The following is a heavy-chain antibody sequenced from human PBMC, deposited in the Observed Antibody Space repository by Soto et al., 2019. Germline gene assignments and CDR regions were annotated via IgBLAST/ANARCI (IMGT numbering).Heavy chain of an antibody. CDR2: ISISGTTI. Sequence: QVQLVESGGGLVKPGGSLRLSCAASGFTLSDYYMTWIRQAPGTGLEGVSDISISGTTIHSADSVRGRVTISRDNAKNSLWIQMNTLRAEDTAVYYCARFLGDGYYNFWGQGTLVTVSS. CDR3: ARFLGDGYYNF. CDR1: GFTLSDYY. V-gene: IGHV3-11*01. J-gene: IGHJ4*02. D-gene: IGHD3-9*01.